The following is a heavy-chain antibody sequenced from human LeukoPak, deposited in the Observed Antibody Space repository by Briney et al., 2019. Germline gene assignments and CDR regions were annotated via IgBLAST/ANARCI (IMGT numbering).Heavy chain of an antibody. V-gene: IGHV1-69*05. CDR1: GGTFSSYA. J-gene: IGHJ4*02. Sequence: SVKVPCKASGGTFSSYAISWVRQAPGQGLEWMGRIIPIFGTANYAQKFQGRVTITTDESTSTAYMELSSLRSEDTAVYYCARVSGGNSVGYFDYWGQGTLVTVSS. D-gene: IGHD4-23*01. CDR2: IIPIFGTA. CDR3: ARVSGGNSVGYFDY.